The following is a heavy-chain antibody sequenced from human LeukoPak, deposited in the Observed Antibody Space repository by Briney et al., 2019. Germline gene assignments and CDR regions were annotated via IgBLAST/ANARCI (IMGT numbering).Heavy chain of an antibody. D-gene: IGHD2-21*02. J-gene: IGHJ4*02. CDR1: GFTFIDHY. Sequence: GGSLRLSYAASGFTFIDHYMDWVRQAPGKGLEWIGRIRNKANSYTTEYAASVKGRFTVSRDGSKNSLFLQMNSLESEDTAVYYCARRKSVTQGLDNWGQGTLVTVSS. CDR2: IRNKANSYTT. CDR3: ARRKSVTQGLDN. V-gene: IGHV3-72*01.